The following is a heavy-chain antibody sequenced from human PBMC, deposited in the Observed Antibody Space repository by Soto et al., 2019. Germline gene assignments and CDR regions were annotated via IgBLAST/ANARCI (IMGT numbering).Heavy chain of an antibody. CDR2: IHSDGSST. Sequence: DVQLVESGGGSVQPGGSLSLSCAATGFTFSYYWMHWVRQAPGKGLVWVSRIHSDGSSTTDADSVKGRFTISRDNAKNPLYLQMSSLRDEDTAVYYCARGEWGAFDLWGQGRMVTVAS. J-gene: IGHJ3*01. D-gene: IGHD1-26*01. V-gene: IGHV3-74*01. CDR1: GFTFSYYW. CDR3: ARGEWGAFDL.